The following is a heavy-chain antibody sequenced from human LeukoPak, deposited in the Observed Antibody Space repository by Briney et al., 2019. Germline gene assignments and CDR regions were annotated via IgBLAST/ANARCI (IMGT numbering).Heavy chain of an antibody. CDR3: ARTYYDILTGYYMPLDV. V-gene: IGHV4-34*01. Sequence: SETLSLTCAVYGGSLSGYYWSWIRQPPGKGLEWIGEVNHSGGTNYNPSLKSRVTISVDTSKNQFSLKLSSVTAADTAVYYCARTYYDILTGYYMPLDVWGQGTTVTVSS. CDR1: GGSLSGYY. D-gene: IGHD3-9*01. CDR2: VNHSGGT. J-gene: IGHJ6*02.